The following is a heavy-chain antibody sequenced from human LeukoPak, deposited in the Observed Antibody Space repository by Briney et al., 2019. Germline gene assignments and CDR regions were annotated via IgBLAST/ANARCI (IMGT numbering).Heavy chain of an antibody. V-gene: IGHV2-70*17. CDR3: ARMTPDSPSFDY. CDR2: IDWDDDK. Sequence: SGPTLVKPTQTLTLTCTFSGFSLSTPEMCVTWIRQPPGKALEWLARIDWDDDKFYSPSLRTRLTISKDTPKNQVVLRMTNMDPVDTGTYYCARMTPDSPSFDYWGQGAPITVSS. D-gene: IGHD2-15*01. CDR1: GFSLSTPEMC. J-gene: IGHJ4*02.